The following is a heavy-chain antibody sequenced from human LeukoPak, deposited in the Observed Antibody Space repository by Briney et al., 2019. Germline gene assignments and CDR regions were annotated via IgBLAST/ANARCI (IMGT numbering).Heavy chain of an antibody. D-gene: IGHD3-9*01. CDR2: INPNSGGT. CDR1: GYTFTGYC. CDR3: ARSPHILTGENFDY. V-gene: IGHV1-2*02. J-gene: IGHJ4*02. Sequence: ASVKVSCKASGYTFTGYCMHWVRQAPGQGLEWMGWINPNSGGTNYAQKFQDRVSMTRDTSISTDYMQLSRLRFDDTAVYYCARSPHILTGENFDYWGQGTLLTVSS.